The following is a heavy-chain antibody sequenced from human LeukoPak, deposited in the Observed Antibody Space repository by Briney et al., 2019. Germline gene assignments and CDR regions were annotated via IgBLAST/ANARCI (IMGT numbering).Heavy chain of an antibody. CDR2: IYYSGST. J-gene: IGHJ4*02. V-gene: IGHV4-39*01. CDR3: ARFRITMIVVGHFDY. CDR1: GGSISSSSYY. D-gene: IGHD3-22*01. Sequence: SETLSLTCTVSGGSISSSSYYWGWIRQPPGKGLEWIGSIYYSGSTYYNPSLKSRVTISVDTSKNQFSLKLSSVTAADTAVYYCARFRITMIVVGHFDYWGQGTLVTVSS.